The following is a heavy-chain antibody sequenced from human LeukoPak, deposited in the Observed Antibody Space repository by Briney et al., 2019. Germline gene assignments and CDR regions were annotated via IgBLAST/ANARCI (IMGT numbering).Heavy chain of an antibody. Sequence: GGSLRLSCAASGFTFRTYWMGWVRQAPGKGLEWVASIKQDGNEKYYVDSVKGRFTISRDNAKNSLYLQMNSLRAEDTAVYYCARVEASGYDYGAFDYWGQGTLVTVSS. CDR1: GFTFRTYW. CDR3: ARVEASGYDYGAFDY. J-gene: IGHJ4*02. V-gene: IGHV3-7*01. CDR2: IKQDGNEK. D-gene: IGHD5-12*01.